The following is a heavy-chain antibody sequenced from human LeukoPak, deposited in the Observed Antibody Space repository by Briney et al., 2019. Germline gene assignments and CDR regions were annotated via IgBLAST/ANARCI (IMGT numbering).Heavy chain of an antibody. Sequence: GGSLRLSCAASGFTFTSYAMSWVRQAPGKGLEWVSTISGGGGTTYYAGGATYNADSVKGRFTVSRDNSKNTLYLQMNSLRTEDTALYYCAKDPSPGYYGSGSGPDYWGQGTLVTVSS. J-gene: IGHJ4*02. CDR2: ISGGGGTT. D-gene: IGHD3-10*01. CDR3: AKDPSPGYYGSGSGPDY. V-gene: IGHV3-23*01. CDR1: GFTFTSYA.